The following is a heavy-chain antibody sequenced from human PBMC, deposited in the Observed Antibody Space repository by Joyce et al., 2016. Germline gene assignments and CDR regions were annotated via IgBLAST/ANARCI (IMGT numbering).Heavy chain of an antibody. CDR1: GYTFTNYA. Sequence: QVQLVQSGAEGRKPGASVTISCKTSGYTFTNYAMHWVRQAPGQRLEWMGCISGGNGNTKYSEKFQGRGTISRDTSSKTAYLELSSLTSEDTAVYYCARGSVAANDYWGQGTLVTVSS. V-gene: IGHV1-3*01. J-gene: IGHJ4*02. D-gene: IGHD6-19*01. CDR3: ARGSVAANDY. CDR2: ISGGNGNT.